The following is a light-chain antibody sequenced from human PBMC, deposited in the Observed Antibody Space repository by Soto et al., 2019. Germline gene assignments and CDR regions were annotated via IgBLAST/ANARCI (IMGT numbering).Light chain of an antibody. CDR3: QQVFKSPLT. Sequence: DIVVTQSPDSLAVSLGERATMYCKSSHSLLYASANTNYLRWYQQKPGQPPKLLIYWASTRQSGVPDRFSGSGSGTDFSLTIRNLQAEDVAVYYSQQVFKSPLTFGGGTRVEIK. V-gene: IGKV4-1*01. CDR2: WAS. CDR1: HSLLYASANTNY. J-gene: IGKJ4*01.